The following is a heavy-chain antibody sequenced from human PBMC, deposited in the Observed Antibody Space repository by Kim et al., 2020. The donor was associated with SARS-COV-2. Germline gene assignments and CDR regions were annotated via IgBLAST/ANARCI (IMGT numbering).Heavy chain of an antibody. V-gene: IGHV1-24*01. J-gene: IGHJ6*02. Sequence: SYAQKVQGRVTITEGPSTDTAYMGLSSLRSEDTAVYYCATGSILTGYLGVWGQGTTVTVSS. D-gene: IGHD3-9*01. CDR3: ATGSILTGYLGV.